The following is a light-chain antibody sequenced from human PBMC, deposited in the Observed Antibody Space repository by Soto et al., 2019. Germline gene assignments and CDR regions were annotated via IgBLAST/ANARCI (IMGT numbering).Light chain of an antibody. CDR1: SSNNGSNY. CDR2: RSD. V-gene: IGLV1-47*01. CDR3: AVRDDSLSGHWV. Sequence: QTVVTQPPSASGTPGQRVTISCSGSSSNNGSNYVSWYQHLPGAAPKLLIYRSDQRPSGVPDRFSGSKSGTSASLAISGLRSEDEADYFCAVRDDSLSGHWVFGGGTKLTVL. J-gene: IGLJ3*02.